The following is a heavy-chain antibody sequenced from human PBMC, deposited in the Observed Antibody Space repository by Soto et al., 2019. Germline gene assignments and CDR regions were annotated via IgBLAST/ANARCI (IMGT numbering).Heavy chain of an antibody. D-gene: IGHD3-22*01. CDR3: ARSVGASMYANSGQYDS. CDR1: GFTFSSNG. J-gene: IGHJ5*01. CDR2: VAYDGSKT. Sequence: QVQLVESGGGVVQPGRSLRLTCAASGFTFSSNGMHWVRQAPGKGLEWVALVAYDGSKTYYGDSVRGRFTISRDNSENTLHLQMNSLRAEDTAVYYWARSVGASMYANSGQYDSWGQGTLVTVSS. V-gene: IGHV3-30*03.